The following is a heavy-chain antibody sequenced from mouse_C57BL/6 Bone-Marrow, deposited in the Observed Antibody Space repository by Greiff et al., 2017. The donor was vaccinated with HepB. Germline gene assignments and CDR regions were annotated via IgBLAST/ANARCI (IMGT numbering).Heavy chain of an antibody. D-gene: IGHD2-4*01. CDR1: GFTFSDYY. V-gene: IGHV5-12*01. J-gene: IGHJ4*01. CDR2: ISNGGGST. CDR3: ARWGLRRMDY. Sequence: EVMLVESGGGLVQPGGSLKLSCAASGFTFSDYYMYWVRQTPEKRLEWVAYISNGGGSTYYPDTVKGRFTISRDNAKNTLYLQMSSLKSEDTAMYYCARWGLRRMDYWGQGTSVTVSS.